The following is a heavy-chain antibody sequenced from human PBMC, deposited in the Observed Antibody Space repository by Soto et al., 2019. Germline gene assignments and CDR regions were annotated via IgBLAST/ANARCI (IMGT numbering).Heavy chain of an antibody. CDR3: ARDRVGYCSGGSCYLPNY. V-gene: IGHV1-18*01. D-gene: IGHD2-15*01. CDR2: ISAYNGNT. Sequence: QVQLVQSGAEVKKPGASVKVSCKASGYTFTSYGISCVRQAPGQGLEWMGWISAYNGNTNYAQKLQGRVTMTTDTSTSTAYMELRSLRSDDTAVYYCARDRVGYCSGGSCYLPNYWGQGTLVTVSS. J-gene: IGHJ4*02. CDR1: GYTFTSYG.